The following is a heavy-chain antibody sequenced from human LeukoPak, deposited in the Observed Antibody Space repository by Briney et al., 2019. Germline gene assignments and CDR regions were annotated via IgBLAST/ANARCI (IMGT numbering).Heavy chain of an antibody. V-gene: IGHV3-53*01. CDR1: GFTVSSNY. CDR3: ARGVTTVTSPFDY. D-gene: IGHD4-17*01. J-gene: IGHJ4*02. CDR2: IYSGGST. Sequence: GGSLRLSCAASGFTVSSNYMSWVRQAPGKGLEWVSVIYSGGSTYYADSVKGRFTISRDNSKNTLYLQMNSLRAEDTAVYYCARGVTTVTSPFDYWGQGTLVTVS.